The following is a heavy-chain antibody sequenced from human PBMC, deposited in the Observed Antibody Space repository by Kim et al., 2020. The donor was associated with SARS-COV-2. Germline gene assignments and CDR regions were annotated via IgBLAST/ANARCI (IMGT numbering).Heavy chain of an antibody. J-gene: IGHJ4*02. V-gene: IGHV4-34*01. CDR2: INHSGST. D-gene: IGHD5-12*01. CDR3: AERGGYETFDY. Sequence: SETLSLTCAVYGGSFSGYYWSWIRQPPGKGLEWIGEINHSGSTNYNPSLKSQVTISVDTSKNQFSLKLSSVTAAETAVYYCAERGGYETFDYWGQGTLVTVSS. CDR1: GGSFSGYY.